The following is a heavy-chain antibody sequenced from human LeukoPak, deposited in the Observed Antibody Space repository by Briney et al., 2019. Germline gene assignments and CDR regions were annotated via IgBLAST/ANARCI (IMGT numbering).Heavy chain of an antibody. V-gene: IGHV3-48*03. CDR2: ISSSGDIK. D-gene: IGHD3-22*01. CDR3: ARGGSTGYNYNAFDM. J-gene: IGHJ3*02. Sequence: GGSLRLSCSASGFTFSSYAMHWVRLAPGKGLEWVSFISSSGDIKLYADSVKGRFTVSRDNAKNSLYLHMNSLRAEDTAVYYCARGGSTGYNYNAFDMWGQGTMVAVSS. CDR1: GFTFSSYA.